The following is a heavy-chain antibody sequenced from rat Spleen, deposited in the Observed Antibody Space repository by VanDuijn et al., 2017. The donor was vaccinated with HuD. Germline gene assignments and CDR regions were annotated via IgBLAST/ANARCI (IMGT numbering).Heavy chain of an antibody. V-gene: IGHV2S61*01. CDR2: IWGNGNA. J-gene: IGHJ2*01. CDR3: ARGRTYYGYDY. Sequence: QVQLKESGPGLVQPSETLSLTCTVSGFSLTNYGVNWVRQPPGKGLEWMGVIWGNGNANYNSALKSRLSISRDTSKSQVFLKMNNLQTEDTAMYFCARGRTYYGYDYWGQGVMVTVSS. CDR1: GFSLTNYG. D-gene: IGHD1-9*01.